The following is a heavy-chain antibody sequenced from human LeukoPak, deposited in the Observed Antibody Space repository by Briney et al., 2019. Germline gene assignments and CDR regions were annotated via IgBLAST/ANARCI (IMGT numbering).Heavy chain of an antibody. CDR3: ARDIGTTGLSSSGSRDY. V-gene: IGHV1-2*02. J-gene: IGHJ4*02. CDR2: INPNSGGT. D-gene: IGHD1-1*01. CDR1: GYTFTGYY. Sequence: GASVKVSCKASGYTFTGYYMHWVRQAPGQGLEWMGWINPNSGGTNYAQKFQGRVTMTRDTSTSTVYMELSSLRSEDTAVYYCARDIGTTGLSSSGSRDYWGQGTLVTVSS.